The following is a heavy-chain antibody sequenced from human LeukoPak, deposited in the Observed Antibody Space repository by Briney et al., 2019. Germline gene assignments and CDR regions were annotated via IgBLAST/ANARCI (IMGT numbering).Heavy chain of an antibody. V-gene: IGHV3-23*01. J-gene: IGHJ4*02. Sequence: GGSLRLSCAASGFTFSSYAMSWVRQAPGKGLEWVSAISGSDDSTYYADSVKGRFTISRDNSKNTLYLQMNSLRGEDTAVYYCAKVRLSYTASFYFDYWGQGTLVTVSS. CDR2: ISGSDDST. D-gene: IGHD5-18*01. CDR1: GFTFSSYA. CDR3: AKVRLSYTASFYFDY.